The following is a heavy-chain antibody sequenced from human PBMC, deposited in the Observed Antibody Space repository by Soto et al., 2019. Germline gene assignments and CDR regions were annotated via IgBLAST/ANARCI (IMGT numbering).Heavy chain of an antibody. CDR3: ARDDCTNGVCYIDY. J-gene: IGHJ4*02. CDR1: GFTVSSNY. CDR2: IYSGGST. V-gene: IGHV3-66*01. D-gene: IGHD2-8*01. Sequence: EVQLVESGGGLVQPGGSLRLSCAASGFTVSSNYMSWVRQAPGKGLEWVSVIYSGGSTYYADSVKGRFTISRDNSKNTLYLQMNSLRAEDTAVYCCARDDCTNGVCYIDYWGQGTLVTVSS.